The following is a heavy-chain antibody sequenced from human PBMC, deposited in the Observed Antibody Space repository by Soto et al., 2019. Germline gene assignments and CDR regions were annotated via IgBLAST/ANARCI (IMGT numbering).Heavy chain of an antibody. CDR1: CYTFTSYG. D-gene: IGHD3-3*01. CDR3: ARGLECLHGENFDY. Sequence: QVQLVQSGAGVKKRGASVKVSCKASCYTFTSYGISWVRQAPGQGLEWMGWISAYNGNTNYERKPQGRVTMTTDTSTSTAYMELRRLRTDDTDVYYCARGLECLHGENFDYWVQGTMVTVSS. J-gene: IGHJ4*02. CDR2: ISAYNGNT. V-gene: IGHV1-18*01.